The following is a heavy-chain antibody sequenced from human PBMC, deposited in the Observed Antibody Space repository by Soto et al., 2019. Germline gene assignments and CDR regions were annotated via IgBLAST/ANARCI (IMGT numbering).Heavy chain of an antibody. D-gene: IGHD5-18*01. J-gene: IGHJ6*02. CDR2: IIPIFGTA. CDR1: GGTFSSYA. Sequence: GASVKVSCKASGGTFSSYAISWVRQAPGQGLEWMGGIIPIFGTANYAQKFQGRVTITADESTSTAYMELSSLRSEDTAVYYCAVSRGDAAMGPGYYYYYGMDVWGQGTTVTVSS. V-gene: IGHV1-69*13. CDR3: AVSRGDAAMGPGYYYYYGMDV.